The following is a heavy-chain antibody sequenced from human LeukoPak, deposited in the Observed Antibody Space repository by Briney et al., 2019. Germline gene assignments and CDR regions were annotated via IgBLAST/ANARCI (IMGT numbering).Heavy chain of an antibody. CDR1: GGTFSSYA. V-gene: IGHV1-69*13. J-gene: IGHJ4*02. CDR2: IIPIFGTA. CDR3: ARFPTVGATSGY. D-gene: IGHD1-26*01. Sequence: GASVKVSCKASGGTFSSYAISWVRQAPGQGLEWMGGIIPIFGTANYAQTFQGRVTITADESTSAAYMELSSLRSEDTAVYYCARFPTVGATSGYWGQGTLVTVSS.